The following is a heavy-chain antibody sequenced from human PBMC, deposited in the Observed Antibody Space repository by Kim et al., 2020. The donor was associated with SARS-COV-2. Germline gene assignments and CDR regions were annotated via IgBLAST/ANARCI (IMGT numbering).Heavy chain of an antibody. CDR1: GFTFSSYG. CDR3: ARALLRLRSYYYGMDV. Sequence: GGSLRLSCAASGFTFSSYGMHWVRQAPGKGLEWVAVIWYDGSNKYYADSVKGRFTISRDNSKNTLYLQMNSLRAEDTAVYYCARALLRLRSYYYGMDVWGQGTTVTVSS. D-gene: IGHD2-15*01. J-gene: IGHJ6*02. V-gene: IGHV3-33*01. CDR2: IWYDGSNK.